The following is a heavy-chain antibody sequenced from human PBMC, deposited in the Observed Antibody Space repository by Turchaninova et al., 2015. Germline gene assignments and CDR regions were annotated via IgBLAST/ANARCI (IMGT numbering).Heavy chain of an antibody. J-gene: IGHJ4*02. CDR1: GFTFNSSA. CDR3: VKFSSSRSYDY. Sequence: EVKLVASGGGLVQPGGSLRVSCSASGFTFNSSAMYWVRQAPGMGREYVTTITNNGASQNYAYPVRGRFNISRDNSRNTLYLQMSSLRSEDTAVYYCVKFSSSRSYDYWGQGTLVTVSS. V-gene: IGHV3-64D*06. CDR2: ITNNGASQ. D-gene: IGHD6-13*01.